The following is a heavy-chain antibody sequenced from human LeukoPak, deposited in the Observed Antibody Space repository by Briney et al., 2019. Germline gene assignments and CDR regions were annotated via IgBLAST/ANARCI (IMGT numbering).Heavy chain of an antibody. CDR1: GYTFTSYY. CDR2: INPSGGAT. V-gene: IGHV1-46*01. CDR3: ARGLGVRGGENDY. D-gene: IGHD3-10*01. Sequence: ASVTVSCKASGYTFTSYYIHWVRQAPGQGVEWMGLINPSGGATSYAQKFQGRVTMTRDMSTSTVYMELSSLRSEDTAVYYCARGLGVRGGENDYWGQGTLVTVSS. J-gene: IGHJ4*02.